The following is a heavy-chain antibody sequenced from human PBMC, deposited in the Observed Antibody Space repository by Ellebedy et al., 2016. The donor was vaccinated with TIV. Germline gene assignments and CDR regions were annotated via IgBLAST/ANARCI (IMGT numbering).Heavy chain of an antibody. J-gene: IGHJ4*02. Sequence: MPSETLSLTCAVSGGSISSDDNWWSWVRQPPGKGLEWIGDIFHSGDTHYSPSLKGRVTMSVDKSQNQFSLKVNSVTAADTAVYYCARMGGYDRSLNWGQGTPVTVSS. CDR2: IFHSGDT. CDR1: GGSISSDDNW. V-gene: IGHV4-4*02. CDR3: ARMGGYDRSLN. D-gene: IGHD5-12*01.